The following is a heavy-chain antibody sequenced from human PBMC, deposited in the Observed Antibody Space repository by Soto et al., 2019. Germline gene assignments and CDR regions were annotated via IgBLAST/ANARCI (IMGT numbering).Heavy chain of an antibody. D-gene: IGHD6-19*01. V-gene: IGHV4-34*01. J-gene: IGHJ4*02. Sequence: QVQLQQWGAGLLKPSETLSLTCAVYGGSFSGYYWSWIRQPPGKGLEWIGEINHSGGTNYNPSLKSRVTLSVDTSNNQVSLKLRSVTAADTAVYYCARVRGSGWFDYWGQGTLVTVSS. CDR3: ARVRGSGWFDY. CDR2: INHSGGT. CDR1: GGSFSGYY.